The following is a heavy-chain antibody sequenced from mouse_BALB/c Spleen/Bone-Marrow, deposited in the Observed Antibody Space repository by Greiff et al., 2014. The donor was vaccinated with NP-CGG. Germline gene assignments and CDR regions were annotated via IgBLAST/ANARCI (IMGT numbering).Heavy chain of an antibody. CDR2: IQHSGST. V-gene: IGHV3-1*02. D-gene: IGHD4-1*01. J-gene: IGHJ4*01. CDR1: GYSITSGYS. Sequence: EVKLMESGPDLVKPSQSLSLTCTVTGYSITSGYSWHWIRQIPGNKLEWMGYIQHSGSTNYNPSLKSRISITRDTSKNQFFLQLNSVTPEDTATYYCSRNLTGYAMDYWGQGTSVTVSS. CDR3: SRNLTGYAMDY.